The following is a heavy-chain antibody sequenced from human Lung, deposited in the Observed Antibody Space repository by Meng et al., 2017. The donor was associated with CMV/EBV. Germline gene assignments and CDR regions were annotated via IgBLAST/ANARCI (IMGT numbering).Heavy chain of an antibody. Sequence: ESLKISCSVSGGSISSNSYYWGWIRQPPGKGLEWIGSMYYSGSTYYNPSLKSRVTISVDTSKKQISLKLSSVTAADTAVYYCARGYYSDSSGHYYANPHWFDPWGRGTLVTVSS. CDR3: ARGYYSDSSGHYYANPHWFDP. V-gene: IGHV4-39*07. J-gene: IGHJ5*02. CDR1: GGSISSNSYY. D-gene: IGHD3-22*01. CDR2: MYYSGST.